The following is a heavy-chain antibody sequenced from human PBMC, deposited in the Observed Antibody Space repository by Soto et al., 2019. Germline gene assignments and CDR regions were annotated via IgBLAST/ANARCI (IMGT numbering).Heavy chain of an antibody. Sequence: EVQLVESGGGLVQPGGSLRLSCAASGFSFSNAWMHWVRQVPGEGLEWVATISDGGTTINTADSVKGRFTVSRDDAKNTVYLQMNSLRAGDTALYYWTSVLDLDCWGQGTLVTVAS. CDR3: TSVLDLDC. J-gene: IGHJ4*02. CDR2: ISDGGTTI. V-gene: IGHV3-74*01. CDR1: GFSFSNAW. D-gene: IGHD2-8*02.